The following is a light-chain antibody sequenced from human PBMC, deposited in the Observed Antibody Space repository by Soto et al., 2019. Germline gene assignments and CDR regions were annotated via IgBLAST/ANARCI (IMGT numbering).Light chain of an antibody. J-gene: IGKJ2*01. CDR3: QQYNNWPPYT. CDR1: QSVNSN. CDR2: GAS. V-gene: IGKV3-15*01. Sequence: EIVMTQSPATLSVSPGERATLSCRASQSVNSNLAWYQHKPGQAPSLLIYGASTRATGVPARFSGSGSGTEFTLTISILHSEDFAVYYCQQYNNWPPYTFGQGTKLEIK.